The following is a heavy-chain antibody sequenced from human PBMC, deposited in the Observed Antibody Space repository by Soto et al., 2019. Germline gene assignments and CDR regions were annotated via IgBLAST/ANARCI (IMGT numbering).Heavy chain of an antibody. CDR2: IYYSGST. CDR3: AREFIVVVPAAAYNWFDP. D-gene: IGHD2-2*01. V-gene: IGHV4-59*01. Sequence: SETLSLTCTVSGGSISSYYWSWIRQPPGRGLEWIGYIYYSGSTNYNPSLKSRVTISVDTSKNQFSLKLSSVTAADTAVYYCAREFIVVVPAAAYNWFDPWGQGTLVTAPQ. CDR1: GGSISSYY. J-gene: IGHJ5*02.